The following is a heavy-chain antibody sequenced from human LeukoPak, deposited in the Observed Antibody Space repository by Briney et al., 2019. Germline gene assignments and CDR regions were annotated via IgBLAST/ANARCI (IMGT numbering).Heavy chain of an antibody. V-gene: IGHV3-13*01. CDR3: TRDRHGMAV. CDR2: IGPAGDT. J-gene: IGHJ6*02. Sequence: LEWVSAIGPAGDTYYQGSVKGRFTISRDEAKNFLYLQINSLRVEDTAVYYCTRDRHGMAVWGQGTTVTVSS.